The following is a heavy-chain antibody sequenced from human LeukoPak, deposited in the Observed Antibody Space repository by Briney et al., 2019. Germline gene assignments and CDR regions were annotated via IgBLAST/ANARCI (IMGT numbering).Heavy chain of an antibody. V-gene: IGHV4-4*09. CDR3: ARHGGIAALYYFDY. D-gene: IGHD6-13*01. Sequence: SETLSLTCTVSGGSISSYYWSWIRQPPGKGLEWIGYIYTSGSTNYNPSLKSRVTISVDTSKNQFSLKLSSVTAADTAVYYCARHGGIAALYYFDYWGQGTLVTVSS. J-gene: IGHJ4*02. CDR2: IYTSGST. CDR1: GGSISSYY.